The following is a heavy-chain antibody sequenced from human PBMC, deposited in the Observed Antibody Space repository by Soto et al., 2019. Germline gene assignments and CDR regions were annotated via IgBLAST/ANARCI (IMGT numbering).Heavy chain of an antibody. CDR1: GFTFSSYA. V-gene: IGHV3-23*01. D-gene: IGHD6-19*01. J-gene: IGHJ4*02. CDR3: ARDGAYSSGWYPADY. CDR2: ISGSGGNT. Sequence: GGSLRLSCVASGFTFSSYAMNWVRQAPGKGLEWVSGISGSGGNTDYADSVKGRFTISRDNSKNTLYLQMNSLRAEDTAVYYCARDGAYSSGWYPADYWGQGTLVTVSS.